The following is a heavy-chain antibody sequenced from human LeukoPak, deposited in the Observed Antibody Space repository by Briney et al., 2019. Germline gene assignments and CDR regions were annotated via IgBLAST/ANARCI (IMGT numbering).Heavy chain of an antibody. CDR3: ARHSSTFDY. Sequence: SETLSLTCTVSGGSISSSSYYWGWIRQPPGKGLEWIGSIYYSGSTYYNPSLKSRVTISVDTSKNQFSLKLSSVTAADTAVYYCARHSSTFDYWGQGTLVTVSS. V-gene: IGHV4-39*01. D-gene: IGHD6-6*01. J-gene: IGHJ4*02. CDR1: GGSISSSSYY. CDR2: IYYSGST.